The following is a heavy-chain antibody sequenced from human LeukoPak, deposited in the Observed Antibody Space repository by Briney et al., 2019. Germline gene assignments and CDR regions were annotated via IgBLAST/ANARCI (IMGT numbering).Heavy chain of an antibody. Sequence: GESLKISCKGSGYSFTSYWIGWVRQMPGKGLEWMGIIYPGDSDTRYSPSFQGQVTISADKSISTAYLQWSCLKASDTAMYYCARPTFYYDSSGYPDAFDIWGQGTMVTVSS. D-gene: IGHD3-22*01. CDR3: ARPTFYYDSSGYPDAFDI. J-gene: IGHJ3*02. V-gene: IGHV5-51*01. CDR2: IYPGDSDT. CDR1: GYSFTSYW.